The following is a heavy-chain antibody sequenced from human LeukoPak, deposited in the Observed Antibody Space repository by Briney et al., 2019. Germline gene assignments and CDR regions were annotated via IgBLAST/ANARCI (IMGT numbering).Heavy chain of an antibody. CDR3: ARGSTRYCSSTSCPPGYFDY. CDR1: GFTFSSYS. V-gene: IGHV3-21*01. Sequence: GGSLRLSCAASGFTFSSYSMNWVRQAPGKGLEWVSSISSSSSYMYYADSVKGRFTISRDNAKNSLYLQMNSLRAEDTAVYYCARGSTRYCSSTSCPPGYFDYWGQGTLVTVSS. J-gene: IGHJ4*02. CDR2: ISSSSSYM. D-gene: IGHD2-2*01.